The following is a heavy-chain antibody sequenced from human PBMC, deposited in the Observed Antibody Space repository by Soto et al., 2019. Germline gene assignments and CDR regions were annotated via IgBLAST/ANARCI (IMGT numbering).Heavy chain of an antibody. V-gene: IGHV4-31*03. D-gene: IGHD2-2*01. CDR1: GGSISSGGYY. Sequence: SETLSLTCTVSGGSISSGGYYWSWIRQHPGKGLEWIGYIYYSGSTYYNPSLKSRVTISVDTSKNQFSLKLSSVTAADTAVYYCARVVVGIVVVPAAPIFAFDIWGQGTMVTVSS. CDR3: ARVVVGIVVVPAAPIFAFDI. CDR2: IYYSGST. J-gene: IGHJ3*02.